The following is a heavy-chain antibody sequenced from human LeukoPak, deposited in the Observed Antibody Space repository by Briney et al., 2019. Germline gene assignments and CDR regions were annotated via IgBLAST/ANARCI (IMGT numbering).Heavy chain of an antibody. V-gene: IGHV1-18*01. D-gene: IGHD6-13*01. CDR3: ARGSLVRSSPIGDY. CDR2: ISPYNGNT. Sequence: GASVKVSCKASGYTFSSYGISWVRQAPGQGLEWMGWISPYNGNTNYAQKLQGRVTMTTDTSTSTAYMELRSLRFDDTAVYYCARGSLVRSSPIGDYWGQGTLVTVSS. J-gene: IGHJ4*02. CDR1: GYTFSSYG.